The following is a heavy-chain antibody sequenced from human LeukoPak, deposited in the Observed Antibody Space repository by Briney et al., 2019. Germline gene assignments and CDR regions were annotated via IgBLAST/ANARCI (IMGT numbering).Heavy chain of an antibody. CDR3: ARESFAARWD. D-gene: IGHD6-6*01. CDR2: IKPDGRQK. V-gene: IGHV3-7*01. Sequence: GGSLRLSCAAPGFTFSRYWMSWVRQAPGKGLEGVADIKPDGRQKSYVDSVKGRFTISRDNANNLLYLQMNRLRAEDTAVYYCARESFAARWDWGQGTLVTVSS. CDR1: GFTFSRYW. J-gene: IGHJ4*02.